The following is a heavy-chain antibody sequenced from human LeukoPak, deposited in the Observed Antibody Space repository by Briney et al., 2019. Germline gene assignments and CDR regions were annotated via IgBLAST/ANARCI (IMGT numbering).Heavy chain of an antibody. V-gene: IGHV4-34*01. D-gene: IGHD4-17*01. CDR1: GGSFSGYY. Sequence: SETLSLTCAVYGGSFSGYYWSWIRQPPGKGLEWIGYIYHSGSTYYNPSLKSRVTISVDRSKNQFSLKLSSVTAADTAVYYCARVSFRGDHHFDYWGQGTLVTVSS. CDR3: ARVSFRGDHHFDY. CDR2: IYHSGST. J-gene: IGHJ4*02.